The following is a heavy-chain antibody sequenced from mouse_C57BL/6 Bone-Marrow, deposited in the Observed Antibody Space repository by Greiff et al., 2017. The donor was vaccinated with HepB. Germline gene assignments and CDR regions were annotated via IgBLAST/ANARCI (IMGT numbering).Heavy chain of an antibody. Sequence: QVQLKESGAELVKPGASVKLSCKASGYTFTSYWMHWVKQRPGQGLEWIGYINPSSGYTKYNQKFKDKATLTVDKSSSTAYMQLSSLTYEDSAVYYCARGNYDRYYFDYWGQGTTLTVSS. V-gene: IGHV1-7*01. CDR3: ARGNYDRYYFDY. J-gene: IGHJ2*01. CDR2: INPSSGYT. CDR1: GYTFTSYW. D-gene: IGHD2-4*01.